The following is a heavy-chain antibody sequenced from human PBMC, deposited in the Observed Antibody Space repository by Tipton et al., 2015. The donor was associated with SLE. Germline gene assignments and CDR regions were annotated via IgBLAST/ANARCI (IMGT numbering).Heavy chain of an antibody. J-gene: IGHJ4*02. Sequence: TLSLTCTVSGGSISSHYWSWIRQPPGKGLEWIGYIYYSGSTNYNPSLKSRVTISVDTSKNQFSLKLSSVTAADTAVYYCARLGAVADLDYWGQGTLVTVSS. CDR2: IYYSGST. CDR3: ARLGAVADLDY. D-gene: IGHD6-19*01. V-gene: IGHV4-59*11. CDR1: GGSISSHY.